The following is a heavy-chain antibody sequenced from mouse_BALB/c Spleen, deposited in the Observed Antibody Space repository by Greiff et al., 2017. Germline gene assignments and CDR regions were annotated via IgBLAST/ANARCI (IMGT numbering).Heavy chain of an antibody. V-gene: IGHV1-7*01. CDR3: ARRDDYTRFAD. CDR1: GYTFTSYW. CDR2: INPSTGYT. J-gene: IGHJ3*01. D-gene: IGHD2-4*01. Sequence: VQLQQSGAELAKPGASVKMSCKASGYTFTSYWMHWVKQRPGQGLEWIGYINPSTGYTEYNQKFKDKATLTADKSSSTAYMQLSSLTSEDSAVYYCARRDDYTRFADWGQGTLVTVSA.